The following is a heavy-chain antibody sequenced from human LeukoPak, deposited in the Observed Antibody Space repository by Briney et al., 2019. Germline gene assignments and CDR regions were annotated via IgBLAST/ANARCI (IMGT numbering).Heavy chain of an antibody. CDR3: ARELLAVAGVYYYYGMDV. V-gene: IGHV3-21*01. CDR1: GFTFSSYS. D-gene: IGHD6-19*01. Sequence: GGSLRISCAASGFTFSSYSMNWVRQAPGKGLEWVSSISSSSSYIYYADSVKGRFTISRDNAKNSLYLQMNSLRAEDTAVYYCARELLAVAGVYYYYGMDVWGQGTTVTVSS. CDR2: ISSSSSYI. J-gene: IGHJ6*02.